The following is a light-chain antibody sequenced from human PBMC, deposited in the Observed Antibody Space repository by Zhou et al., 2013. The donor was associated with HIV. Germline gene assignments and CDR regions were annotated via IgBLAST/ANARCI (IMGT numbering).Light chain of an antibody. J-gene: IGKJ4*01. CDR1: QSSSY. CDR2: GAS. V-gene: IGKV3-11*01. Sequence: DIVLTQSPATLSLSPGDRATLSCRASQSSSYLAWYQQKPGQAPRLLIYGASKRATGTPPRFSGSGSGTDFTLTISSLEPEDFAVYYCQQRDNWLTFGEGPRWRSN. CDR3: QQRDNWLT.